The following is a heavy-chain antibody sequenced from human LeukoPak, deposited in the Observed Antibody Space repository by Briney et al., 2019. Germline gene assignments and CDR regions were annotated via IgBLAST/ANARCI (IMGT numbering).Heavy chain of an antibody. Sequence: ASVKVSSKASGYTFTIYYMHWVRQAPGQGLEWMGIINPSGGSTNYAQKFQGRVTMPRDTSTSTVYMELSSLRSEDTAVYYCARGPSITMVRGGQWYYYMDVWGKGTTVTISS. J-gene: IGHJ6*03. D-gene: IGHD3-10*01. V-gene: IGHV1-46*01. CDR1: GYTFTIYY. CDR2: INPSGGST. CDR3: ARGPSITMVRGGQWYYYMDV.